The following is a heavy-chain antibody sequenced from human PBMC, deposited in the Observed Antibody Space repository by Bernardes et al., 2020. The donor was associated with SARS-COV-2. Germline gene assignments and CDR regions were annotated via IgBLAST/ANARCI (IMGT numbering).Heavy chain of an antibody. D-gene: IGHD3-10*01. CDR2: MSASGSS. CDR1: GGSISTYY. J-gene: IGHJ6*02. CDR3: AREGGTSGRGMDV. Sequence: SETLSLTCSVSGGSISTYYWSWIRQPAGKGLEWIGRMSASGSSNHNPSLRSRITMSVDTPQNQISLELSSVIAADTAVYYCAREGGTSGRGMDVWGQGTTVTVSS. V-gene: IGHV4-4*07.